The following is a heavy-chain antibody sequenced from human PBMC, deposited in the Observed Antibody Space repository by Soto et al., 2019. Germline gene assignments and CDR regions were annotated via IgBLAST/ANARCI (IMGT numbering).Heavy chain of an antibody. CDR1: GVSLSTSGVG. CDR3: AHMRAAKFDY. V-gene: IGHV2-5*02. CDR2: IYWDDDK. Sequence: QITLKESGPTLVKPTQTLTLTCNVSGVSLSTSGVGLGWIRQPPGKALAWLAIIYWDDDKRSSPSLKSRLTITKDPSTNQVVLTMTNMAPVDTATYYRAHMRAAKFDYWGQGTLVTVSS. J-gene: IGHJ4*02. D-gene: IGHD2-15*01.